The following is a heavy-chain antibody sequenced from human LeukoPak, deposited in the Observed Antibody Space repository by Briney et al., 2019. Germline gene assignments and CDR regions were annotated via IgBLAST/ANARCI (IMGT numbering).Heavy chain of an antibody. D-gene: IGHD5-24*01. CDR2: FYYSGST. V-gene: IGHV4-59*08. Sequence: PSETLSLTCTISGSSITSHDWSWIRQPPGKGLEWIGYFYYSGSTNYNPSLESRVTISVDTSRTHLYLKLSSVTAADTAVYYCARSGGRDGYNFGYWGPGTLVTVSS. CDR1: GSSITSHD. J-gene: IGHJ4*02. CDR3: ARSGGRDGYNFGY.